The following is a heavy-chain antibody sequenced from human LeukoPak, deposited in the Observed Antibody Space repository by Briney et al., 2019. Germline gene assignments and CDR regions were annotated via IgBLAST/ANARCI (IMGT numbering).Heavy chain of an antibody. J-gene: IGHJ4*02. CDR2: ISGSGGST. CDR1: GFTFSSYA. V-gene: IGHV3-23*01. D-gene: IGHD3-10*01. Sequence: GGSLRLSYAASGFTFSSYAMSWVRQAPGKGLEWVSAISGSGGSTYYADSVKGRFTISRDNSKNTLYLQMNSLRAEDTAVYYCVYGSGSYSAYDYWGQGTLVTVSS. CDR3: VYGSGSYSAYDY.